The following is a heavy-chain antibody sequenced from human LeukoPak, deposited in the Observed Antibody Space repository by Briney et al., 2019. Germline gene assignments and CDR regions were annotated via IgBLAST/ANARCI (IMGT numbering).Heavy chain of an antibody. CDR3: AKGTGKSTLNWFDP. D-gene: IGHD1-14*01. CDR1: GFTFSSYE. CDR2: ISSSGSTI. V-gene: IGHV3-48*03. Sequence: GGSLRLPCAASGFTFSSYEMNWVRQAPGKGLEWVSYISSSGSTIYYADSVKGRFTISRDNNKNSLYLQINSLRTEDTALYYCAKGTGKSTLNWFDPWGQGTLVTVSS. J-gene: IGHJ5*02.